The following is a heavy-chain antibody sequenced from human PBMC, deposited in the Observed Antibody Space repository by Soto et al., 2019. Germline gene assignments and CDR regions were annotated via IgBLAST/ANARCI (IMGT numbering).Heavy chain of an antibody. CDR2: IWYDGSNK. CDR3: AREGRAAADTYMDV. Sequence: QVQLVESGGGVVQPGRSLRLSCAASGFTFSSYGMHWVRQAPGKGLEWVAVIWYDGSNKYYADSVKGRFTISRDNSKNTLYLQMNSLRAEDTAVYYCAREGRAAADTYMDVWGQGTTVTVSS. D-gene: IGHD6-13*01. J-gene: IGHJ6*02. V-gene: IGHV3-33*01. CDR1: GFTFSSYG.